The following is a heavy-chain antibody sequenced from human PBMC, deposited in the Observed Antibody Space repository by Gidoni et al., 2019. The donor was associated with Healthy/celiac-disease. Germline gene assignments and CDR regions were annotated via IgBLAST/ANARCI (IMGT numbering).Heavy chain of an antibody. Sequence: QVQLQASGPGLVKPSQTLSLTCTVSGGSISRGGYYWSWIRQHPGKGLEWIGYIYYSGSTYYNPSLKSRVTISVDTSKNQFSLKLSSVTAADTAVYYCARDGRGHDSPVDYYGMDVWGQGTTVTVSS. CDR2: IYYSGST. J-gene: IGHJ6*02. D-gene: IGHD1-26*01. CDR1: GGSISRGGYY. V-gene: IGHV4-31*03. CDR3: ARDGRGHDSPVDYYGMDV.